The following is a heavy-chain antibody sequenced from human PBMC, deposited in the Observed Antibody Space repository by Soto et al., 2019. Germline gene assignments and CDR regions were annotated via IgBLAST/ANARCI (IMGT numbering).Heavy chain of an antibody. V-gene: IGHV3-11*01. CDR2: ISDSGSTI. D-gene: IGHD1-1*01. CDR3: ARAVNWNEFDP. J-gene: IGHJ5*02. CDR1: GFSFSSLA. Sequence: PGGSLRLSCAASGFSFSSLAMSWIRQAPGKGLEWLSHISDSGSTIKYADSVKGRFTISRDNAKKSLYLQMNSLRAEDTAVYYCARAVNWNEFDPWGQGTLVTVSS.